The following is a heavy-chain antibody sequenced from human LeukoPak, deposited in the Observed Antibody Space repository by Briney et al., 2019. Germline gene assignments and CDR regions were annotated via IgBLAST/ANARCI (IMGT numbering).Heavy chain of an antibody. CDR3: ARAWFGYILDY. J-gene: IGHJ4*02. D-gene: IGHD3-10*01. V-gene: IGHV3-7*01. Sequence: GGSLRLSCAASRFTVSSNYMSWVRQAPGKGLVWVANIKQDGSEKYYVDSVKGRFTISRDNAKNSLYLQMNSLRAEDTAVYYCARAWFGYILDYWGQGTLVTVSS. CDR2: IKQDGSEK. CDR1: RFTVSSNY.